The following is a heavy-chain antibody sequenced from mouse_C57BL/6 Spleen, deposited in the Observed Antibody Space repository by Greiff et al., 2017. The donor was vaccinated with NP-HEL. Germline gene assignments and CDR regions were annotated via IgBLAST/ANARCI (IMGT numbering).Heavy chain of an antibody. J-gene: IGHJ4*01. CDR1: GFSFNTYA. Sequence: DVMLVESGGGLVQPKGSLKLSCAASGFSFNTYAMNWVRQAPGKGLEWVARIRSKSNNYATYYADSVKDRFTISRDDSESMLYLQMNNLKTEDTAMYYCVRYGRDYAMDYWGQGTSVTVSS. CDR3: VRYGRDYAMDY. CDR2: IRSKSNNYAT. V-gene: IGHV10-1*01. D-gene: IGHD1-1*01.